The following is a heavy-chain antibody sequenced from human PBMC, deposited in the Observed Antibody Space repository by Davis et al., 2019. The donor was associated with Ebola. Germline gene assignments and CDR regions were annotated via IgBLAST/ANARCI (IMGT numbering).Heavy chain of an antibody. CDR3: TADVIPATTRGVYYYYYYMDV. J-gene: IGHJ6*03. Sequence: GESLKISCAASGFTFSNAWMSWVRQAPGKGLEWVGRIKGKTDGGTTDYAAPVRGRFTISRDDSKNMLYLQMNSLKTEDTAIYYCTADVIPATTRGVYYYYYYMDVWGEGTTVAVSS. CDR2: IKGKTDGGTT. CDR1: GFTFSNAW. D-gene: IGHD2-2*01. V-gene: IGHV3-15*01.